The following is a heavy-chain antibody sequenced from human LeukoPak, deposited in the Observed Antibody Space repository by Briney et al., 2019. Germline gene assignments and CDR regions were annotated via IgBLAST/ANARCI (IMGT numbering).Heavy chain of an antibody. CDR2: ISGSGSAK. CDR3: ARSRLNDY. D-gene: IGHD3-22*01. V-gene: IGHV3-48*03. CDR1: GFTFSSYE. J-gene: IGHJ4*02. Sequence: PGGSLWLSCAASGFTFSSYEMNWVRQAPGKGLEWVSCISGSGSAKYYADSVKGRFTISRDNAKNSLFLQMNSLRAEDTAVYYCARSRLNDYWGQGTLVTVSS.